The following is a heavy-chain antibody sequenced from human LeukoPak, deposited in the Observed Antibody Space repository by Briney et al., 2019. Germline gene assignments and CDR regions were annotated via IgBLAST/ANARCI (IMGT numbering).Heavy chain of an antibody. CDR1: GYTFTGYY. V-gene: IGHV1-2*02. D-gene: IGHD2-21*02. J-gene: IGHJ4*02. CDR3: ARGPHCGGDCYSRPFFDY. Sequence: ASVKLSCKASGYTFTGYYIHWVRQVRGQGHEGVGWINSNSGGTNYAQKGQGRDTMTRDTSISTTYMELSTLRSDDTAVYYCARGPHCGGDCYSRPFFDYWGQGTLVTVSS. CDR2: INSNSGGT.